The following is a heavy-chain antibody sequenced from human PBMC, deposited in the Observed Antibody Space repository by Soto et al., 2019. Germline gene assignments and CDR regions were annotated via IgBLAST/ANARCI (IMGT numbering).Heavy chain of an antibody. CDR2: INHSGST. CDR3: ARGGCSGGSCFLYYYYGMDV. J-gene: IGHJ6*02. V-gene: IGHV4-34*01. CDR1: GGSFSGYY. D-gene: IGHD2-15*01. Sequence: ASETLSLTCAVYGGSFSGYYWSWIRQPPGKGLEWIGEINHSGSTNYNPSLKSRVTISVDTSKNQFSLRLSSVTAADTAVYYCARGGCSGGSCFLYYYYGMDVWGQGTTVTVSS.